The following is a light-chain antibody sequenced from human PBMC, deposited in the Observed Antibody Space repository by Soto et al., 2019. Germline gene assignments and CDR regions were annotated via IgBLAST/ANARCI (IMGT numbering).Light chain of an antibody. J-gene: IGKJ1*01. CDR3: QQYGSSPTT. CDR1: ESVSSK. V-gene: IGKV3-20*01. Sequence: EIVMTQSPATLSVSPGERATLSCRASESVSSKLVWYQQKPGQAPRLLIHDASTRATGIPDRFSGSGSGTDFTLTISRLEPEDFAVYYCQQYGSSPTTFGQGTKVDNK. CDR2: DAS.